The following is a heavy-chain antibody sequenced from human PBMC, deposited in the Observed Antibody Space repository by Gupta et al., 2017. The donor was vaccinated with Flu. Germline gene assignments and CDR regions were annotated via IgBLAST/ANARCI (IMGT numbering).Heavy chain of an antibody. CDR3: AKXLSGYSYGLWFDY. J-gene: IGHJ4*02. V-gene: IGHV3-23*01. CDR2: ISGSGGST. Sequence: EVQLLESGGGLVQPGGSLRLSCAASGFTFSSYAMSWVRQAPGKGLEWVSAISGSGGSTYYADSVKGRFTISRDNSKNTLYLQMNSLRAEDXAVYYCAKXLSGYSYGLWFDYWGQGTLVTVSS. D-gene: IGHD5-18*01. CDR1: GFTFSSYA.